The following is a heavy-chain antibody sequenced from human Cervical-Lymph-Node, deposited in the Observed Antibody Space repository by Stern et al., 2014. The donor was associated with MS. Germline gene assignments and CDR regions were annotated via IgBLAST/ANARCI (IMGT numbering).Heavy chain of an antibody. Sequence: QVQLGQSGGGVVQPGRSLRLSCAASGFTFSSYAMHWVRQAPGKGLEWVAVISYDGSNKYYAGSVNGRFTISRDNSKNTLYLQMNSLRAEDTAVYYCARDRGYSSSWKYYFDYWGQGTLVTVSS. CDR1: GFTFSSYA. D-gene: IGHD6-13*01. CDR3: ARDRGYSSSWKYYFDY. J-gene: IGHJ4*02. CDR2: ISYDGSNK. V-gene: IGHV3-30-3*01.